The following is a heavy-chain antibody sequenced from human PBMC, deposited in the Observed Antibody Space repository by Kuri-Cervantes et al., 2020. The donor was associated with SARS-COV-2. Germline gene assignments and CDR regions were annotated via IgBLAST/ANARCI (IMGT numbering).Heavy chain of an antibody. D-gene: IGHD3-3*01. Sequence: GESLKISCAASGFTFSSYWMSWVRQAPGKGLEWVANIKQDGSEKYYVDSVKGRFTISRDNAKNSLYLQMNSLRAEDTAVYYCAAPIYDFWSGYWDYYYGMDVWGQGTTVTCYS. CDR3: AAPIYDFWSGYWDYYYGMDV. CDR2: IKQDGSEK. CDR1: GFTFSSYW. V-gene: IGHV3-7*03. J-gene: IGHJ6*01.